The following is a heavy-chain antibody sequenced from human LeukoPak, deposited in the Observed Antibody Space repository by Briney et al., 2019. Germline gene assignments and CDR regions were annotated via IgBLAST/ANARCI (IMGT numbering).Heavy chain of an antibody. J-gene: IGHJ4*02. D-gene: IGHD6-13*01. V-gene: IGHV3-66*04. CDR2: IYSGGST. CDR1: GFTVSSNY. CDR3: ARRKSSSWYEPSDSPY. Sequence: PGGSLRLSCAASGFTVSSNYMSWVRQAPGKGLEWVSVIYSGGSTYYADSVKGRFTISRDNSKNTLYLQMNSLRAEDTSVFYCARRKSSSWYEPSDSPYWGQGTLVTVPS.